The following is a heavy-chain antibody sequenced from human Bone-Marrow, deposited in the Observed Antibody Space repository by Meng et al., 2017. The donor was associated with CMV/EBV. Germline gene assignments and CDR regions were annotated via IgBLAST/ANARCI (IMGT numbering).Heavy chain of an antibody. J-gene: IGHJ6*02. V-gene: IGHV4-39*07. CDR3: GRASGVFCSSANCYRGGTDV. D-gene: IGHD2-2*02. Sequence: SETLSLTCTVSGGSMKRNTYYWGWIRQPPGKGLEWIGSMYYSGSTHYNPSLKRRVSIFVDSSKSHLSLNLRSVTAADTAVYYCGRASGVFCSSANCYRGGTDVWGQGTTDTVSS. CDR2: MYYSGST. CDR1: GGSMKRNTYY.